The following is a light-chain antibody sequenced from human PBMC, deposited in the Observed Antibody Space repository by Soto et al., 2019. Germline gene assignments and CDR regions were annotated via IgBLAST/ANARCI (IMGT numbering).Light chain of an antibody. V-gene: IGLV2-8*01. CDR1: SCDVGGYNF. J-gene: IGLJ1*01. Sequence: QSALTQPPSASGSPGQTVTISCTGTSCDVGGYNFVSWYQQHPGKAPKLMIFEVSNRPSGVPDRFSGSKSGNTASLTVSGLRALVEADYSCCSRAYTAGNNGHYVFGTGTKVTVL. CDR3: CSRAYTAGNNGHYV. CDR2: EVS.